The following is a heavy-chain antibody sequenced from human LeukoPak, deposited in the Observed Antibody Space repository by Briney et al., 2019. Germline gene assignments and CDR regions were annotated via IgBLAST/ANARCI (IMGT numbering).Heavy chain of an antibody. V-gene: IGHV1-2*06. CDR3: ARQGSYFDY. J-gene: IGHJ4*02. CDR1: GYTFTDYY. CDR2: INPNSGDT. Sequence: ASVKVSCKASGYTFTDYYLHWVRQAPGQGLEWMGRINPNSGDTNYAQEFQGRVTMTRDTSISTAYLQWSSLKASDTAMYYCARQGSYFDYWAQGTLVTVSS.